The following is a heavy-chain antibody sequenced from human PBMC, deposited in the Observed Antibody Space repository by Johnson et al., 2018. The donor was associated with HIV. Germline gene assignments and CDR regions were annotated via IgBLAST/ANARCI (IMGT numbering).Heavy chain of an antibody. V-gene: IGHV3-23*04. Sequence: VQLVESGGGLVQPGGSLRLSCTASGFSFSNFAMGWVRQAPGKGPQWVSSVSAGGGKTYYADSVKGRFTISRDNSKNTLYLQMNSLRAEDTAVYYCAKSSSSFGAFDIWGQGTMVTVSS. CDR1: GFSFSNFA. J-gene: IGHJ3*02. CDR3: AKSSSSFGAFDI. D-gene: IGHD6-6*01. CDR2: VSAGGGKT.